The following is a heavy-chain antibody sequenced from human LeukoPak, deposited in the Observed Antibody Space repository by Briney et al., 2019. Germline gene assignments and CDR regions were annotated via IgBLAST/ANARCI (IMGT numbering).Heavy chain of an antibody. CDR1: GYTFTSYD. J-gene: IGHJ5*02. Sequence: ASVKVSCKASGYTFTSYDINWVRQATGQGLEWTGWMNPNSGNTGYAQKFQGRVTMTRNTSISTAYMELSSLRSEDTAVYYCARGSYNWNDQNWFDPWGQGTLVTVSS. CDR2: MNPNSGNT. D-gene: IGHD1-20*01. V-gene: IGHV1-8*01. CDR3: ARGSYNWNDQNWFDP.